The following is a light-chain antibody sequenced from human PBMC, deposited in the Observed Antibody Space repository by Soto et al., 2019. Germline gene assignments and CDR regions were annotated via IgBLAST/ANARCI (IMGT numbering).Light chain of an antibody. Sequence: QSVLTQPPSASGSPGQSVTISCTGSNVGEYDYVSWYQQHPGKAPKLMIHEVTKRPSGVPDRFSGSKSGNTASLTISGLQTEDEADYYCCSYAGSYTLVFGGGTKLTVL. J-gene: IGLJ2*01. CDR3: CSYAGSYTLV. V-gene: IGLV2-8*01. CDR1: NVGEYDY. CDR2: EVT.